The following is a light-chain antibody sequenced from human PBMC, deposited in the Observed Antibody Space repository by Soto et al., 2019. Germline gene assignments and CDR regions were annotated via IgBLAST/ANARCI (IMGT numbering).Light chain of an antibody. J-gene: IGLJ7*01. CDR1: SSNIGSNT. V-gene: IGLV1-44*01. CDR2: SNN. Sequence: QSVLPQPPSASGTPGQRVTISCSGSSSNIGSNTVNWYQQLPGTAPKLLIYSNNQRPSGVPDRFSGSKSGTSASLAISGLQSEDEADYYCAAWDDSLNAWVFGGGTQLTVL. CDR3: AAWDDSLNAWV.